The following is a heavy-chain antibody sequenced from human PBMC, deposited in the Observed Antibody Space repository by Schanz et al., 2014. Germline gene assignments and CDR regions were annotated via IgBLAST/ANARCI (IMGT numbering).Heavy chain of an antibody. J-gene: IGHJ3*02. Sequence: EVQLAESGGGLVQPGGSLRLSCAASGFTFSSHWMHWVRQDPGKGLVWVARINSVGSNTDYADSVTGRFTISRDNAKNTLYLQMNTLRAEDTAVDYCARKMKLGVYGGKGHDALDIWGQGTMVTVSS. D-gene: IGHD4-17*01. V-gene: IGHV3-74*02. CDR2: INSVGSNT. CDR3: ARKMKLGVYGGKGHDALDI. CDR1: GFTFSSHW.